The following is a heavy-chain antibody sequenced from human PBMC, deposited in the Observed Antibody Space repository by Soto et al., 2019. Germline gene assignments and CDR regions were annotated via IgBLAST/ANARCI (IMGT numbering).Heavy chain of an antibody. CDR2: IYYSGNT. CDR1: GGSISNAQYY. CDR3: AKAYGPFGWLDP. D-gene: IGHD3-10*01. J-gene: IGHJ5*02. V-gene: IGHV4-31*03. Sequence: QVHLQESGPGLVKPSQTLSLTCTVSGGSISNAQYYWAWIRQHPGKGLEWIGYIYYSGNTYYSPSLKSRVSNSIDPSQNLFSLKVNSVTAADTAVYYCAKAYGPFGWLDPRGQGTLVTVSS.